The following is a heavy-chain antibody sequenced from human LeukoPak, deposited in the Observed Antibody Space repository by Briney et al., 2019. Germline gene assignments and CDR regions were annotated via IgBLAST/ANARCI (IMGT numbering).Heavy chain of an antibody. CDR1: GVSISGSYYY. J-gene: IGHJ6*03. D-gene: IGHD3-10*01. CDR2: IYYSGST. V-gene: IGHV4-39*01. Sequence: SETLSLTCAVSGVSISGSYYYWGWIRQPPGKGLEWIGSIYYSGSTYYNPSLKSRVTISVDTSKNHFSLKLSSVTAADTAVYYCARHRYYYRSGSYYGAPYYMDVWGKGTTVTISS. CDR3: ARHRYYYRSGSYYGAPYYMDV.